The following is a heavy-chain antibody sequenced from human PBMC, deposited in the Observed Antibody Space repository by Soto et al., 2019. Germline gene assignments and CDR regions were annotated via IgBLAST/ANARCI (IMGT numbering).Heavy chain of an antibody. CDR2: IIPIFGTA. CDR3: ASHSGSSPEGRYYYGMDV. J-gene: IGHJ6*02. V-gene: IGHV1-69*12. CDR1: GGTFSSYA. D-gene: IGHD1-26*01. Sequence: QVQLVQSGAEVKKPGSSVKVSCKASGGTFSSYAISWVRQAPGQGLEWMGGIIPIFGTADYAQKFQGRVTSTAAEXTXTXXMELSSLRSEDTAVYYCASHSGSSPEGRYYYGMDVWGQGTTVTVSS.